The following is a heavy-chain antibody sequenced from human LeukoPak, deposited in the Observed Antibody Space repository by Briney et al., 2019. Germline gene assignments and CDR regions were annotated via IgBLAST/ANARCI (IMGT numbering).Heavy chain of an antibody. V-gene: IGHV3-30*04. CDR3: AKDGSVVATIYLDY. CDR2: ISYDGSNK. Sequence: GGYLRLSCAASGFTFSSYAMHWVRQAPGKGLEWVAVISYDGSNKYYADSVKGRFTISRDNSKNTLYLQMNSLRAEDTAVYYCAKDGSVVATIYLDYWGQGTLVTVSS. CDR1: GFTFSSYA. J-gene: IGHJ4*02. D-gene: IGHD5-12*01.